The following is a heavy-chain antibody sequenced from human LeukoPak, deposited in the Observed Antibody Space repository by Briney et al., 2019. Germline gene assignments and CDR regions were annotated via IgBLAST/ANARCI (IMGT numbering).Heavy chain of an antibody. CDR3: ARDYYYDTSGHRSGYFDL. CDR2: INAGNGNT. V-gene: IGHV1-3*01. J-gene: IGHJ2*01. D-gene: IGHD3-22*01. CDR1: GYTFTSYA. Sequence: GASVKVSCKASGYTFTSYAMHWVRQAPGQRLEWMGWINAGNGNTKYSQKFQGRVTMTRNTSITTAYMELSSLRSEDTAVYYCARDYYYDTSGHRSGYFDLWGRGTLVTVSS.